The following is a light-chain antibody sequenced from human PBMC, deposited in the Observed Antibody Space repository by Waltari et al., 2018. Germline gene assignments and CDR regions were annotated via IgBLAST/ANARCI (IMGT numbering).Light chain of an antibody. J-gene: IGLJ3*02. CDR1: SGHSSNI. CDR2: VNSDGSH. CDR3: QTGGHGTWV. V-gene: IGLV4-69*01. Sequence: QLVLTQSPSASASLGASVKLTCTLSSGHSSNIIAWHQQQPEKGPRYLMKVNSDGSHSKGDGMPDRFSGSSSGAERYLTISNLQAEDEADYFCQTGGHGTWVFGGGTKLTVL.